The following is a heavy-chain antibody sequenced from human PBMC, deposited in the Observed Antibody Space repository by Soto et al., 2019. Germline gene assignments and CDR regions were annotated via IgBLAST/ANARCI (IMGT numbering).Heavy chain of an antibody. D-gene: IGHD3-22*01. CDR1: EYRFTSYW. V-gene: IGHV5-10-1*01. J-gene: IGHJ6*02. CDR3: ERPSIDYYYSSAPDGYYYYYGMDI. CDR2: IDPSDSYT. Sequence: GESLKISCKGSEYRFTSYWISWVRQMPGKGLEWMCRIDPSDSYTNYSPSFQGHVTISADKSISTAYLQWSSLKASDTAMYYCERPSIDYYYSSAPDGYYYYYGMDIWSRWTTVTVSS.